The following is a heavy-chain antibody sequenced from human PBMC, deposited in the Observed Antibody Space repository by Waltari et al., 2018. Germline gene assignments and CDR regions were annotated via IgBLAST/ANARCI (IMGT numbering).Heavy chain of an antibody. CDR1: GFTFSSYA. Sequence: EVQLLESGGGLVQPGGSLRLSCAASGFTFSSYAMSWVRQAPGKGLEWVSAISGSGGSKYDADSVKGRFTISRDNSKNTLYLQMNSLRAEDTAVYYCAKDSGDPYCGGDCYSYDYWGQGTLVTVSS. CDR2: ISGSGGSK. D-gene: IGHD2-21*01. J-gene: IGHJ4*02. CDR3: AKDSGDPYCGGDCYSYDY. V-gene: IGHV3-23*01.